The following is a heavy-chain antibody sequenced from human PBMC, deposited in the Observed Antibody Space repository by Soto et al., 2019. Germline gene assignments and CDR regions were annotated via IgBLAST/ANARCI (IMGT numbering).Heavy chain of an antibody. Sequence: PGGSLRLSCAASRFTVGSNYVSWVRQAPGKGLEWVSVIYTGDTPYYADSVKGRFTISRDNSKNTLYLQMDSLRVEDTAVYYCTRELMDVVTPADDLFDPWGQGILVTVSS. D-gene: IGHD2-2*01. J-gene: IGHJ5*02. V-gene: IGHV3-53*01. CDR1: RFTVGSNY. CDR3: TRELMDVVTPADDLFDP. CDR2: IYTGDTP.